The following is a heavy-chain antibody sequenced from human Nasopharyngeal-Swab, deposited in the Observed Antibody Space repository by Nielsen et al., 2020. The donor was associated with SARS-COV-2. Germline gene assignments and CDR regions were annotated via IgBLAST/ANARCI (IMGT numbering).Heavy chain of an antibody. J-gene: IGHJ4*02. CDR3: ARMPSSGWYVDY. D-gene: IGHD6-19*01. Sequence: GGSLRLSCAASGFTFNNYNFNWVRQAPGKGLEWVANIKQDGSEKYYVDSVKGRFTISRDNAKNSLYLQMNSLRAEDTAVYYCARMPSSGWYVDYWGQGTLVTVSS. V-gene: IGHV3-7*01. CDR1: GFTFNNYN. CDR2: IKQDGSEK.